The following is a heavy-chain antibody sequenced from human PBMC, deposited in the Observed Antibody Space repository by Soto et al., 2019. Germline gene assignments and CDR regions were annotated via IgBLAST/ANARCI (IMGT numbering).Heavy chain of an antibody. J-gene: IGHJ4*02. CDR2: VYPGYSQT. CDR1: GYTFTDAC. Sequence: GESLKISCQASGYTFTDACIGWVLQMPGKGLEWVGIVYPGYSQTRYNPSFQGQITISADKSITTASLQWTSLKASDSAMYYCARQKGYWGQGTLVTVSS. V-gene: IGHV5-51*01. CDR3: ARQKGY.